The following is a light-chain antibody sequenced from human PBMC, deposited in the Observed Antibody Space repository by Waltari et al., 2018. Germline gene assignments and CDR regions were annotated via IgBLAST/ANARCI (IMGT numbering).Light chain of an antibody. CDR2: DGS. J-gene: IGLJ2*01. CDR1: SSDVGGYNY. Sequence: QSALTQPASVSGSPGQSITISCTGTSSDVGGYNYVPWYQQHPGRAPKVMIYDGSNRPSGVSNRFSGSKSGNTASLTISGLQAEDEADYYCSSFTGSSTLVFGGGTKLTVL. V-gene: IGLV2-14*03. CDR3: SSFTGSSTLV.